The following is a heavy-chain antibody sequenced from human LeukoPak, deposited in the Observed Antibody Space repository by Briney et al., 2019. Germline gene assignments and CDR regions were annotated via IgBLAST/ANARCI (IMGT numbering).Heavy chain of an antibody. Sequence: SETLSLTCAVYGGSFGGYYWSWIRQPPGKGLEWIGEINDSGSSNYIPSLKSRVTISVDTSKNQFSLKLSSLTAADTAVYYCASLSEYCNIGSCYLGWFAPWGQGTLVTVS. D-gene: IGHD2-15*01. J-gene: IGHJ5*02. V-gene: IGHV4-34*01. CDR3: ASLSEYCNIGSCYLGWFAP. CDR2: INDSGSS. CDR1: GGSFGGYY.